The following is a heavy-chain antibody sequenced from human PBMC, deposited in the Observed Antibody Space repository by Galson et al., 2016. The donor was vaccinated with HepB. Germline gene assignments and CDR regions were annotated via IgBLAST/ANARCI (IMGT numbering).Heavy chain of an antibody. J-gene: IGHJ3*02. CDR2: MSDDGTKK. CDR3: NAYDFWTGNDPFDI. V-gene: IGHV3-30-3*01. Sequence: SLRLSCAASGFTFSSYALNWVRQAPGKGLEWVAVMSDDGTKKYYADSVKGRFTISRDDSKNTLFLQMNSLSANDTAIYFCNAYDFWTGNDPFDIWGLGTKVTVSS. CDR1: GFTFSSYA. D-gene: IGHD3/OR15-3a*01.